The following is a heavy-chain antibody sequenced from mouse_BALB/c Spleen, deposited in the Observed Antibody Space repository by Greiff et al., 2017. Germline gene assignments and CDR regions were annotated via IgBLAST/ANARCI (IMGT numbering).Heavy chain of an antibody. CDR2: IYPGNSDT. CDR1: GYTFTSYW. D-gene: IGHD2-14*01. CDR3: SPAYYRYDDAMDY. V-gene: IGHV1-5*01. J-gene: IGHJ4*01. Sequence: VQLKQSGTVLARPGASVKMSCKASGYTFTSYWMHWVKQRPGQGLEWIGAIYPGNSDTSYNQKFKGKAKLTAVTSTSTAYMELSSLTNEDSAVYYGSPAYYRYDDAMDYWGQGTSVTVSS.